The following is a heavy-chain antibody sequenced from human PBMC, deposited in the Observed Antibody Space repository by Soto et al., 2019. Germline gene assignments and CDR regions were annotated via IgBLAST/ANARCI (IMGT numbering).Heavy chain of an antibody. CDR2: INPSGGST. Sequence: ASVKVSCTASGYTFTIYYMHWVRQAPGQGLEWMGIINPSGGSTSYAQKLQGRVTMTTDTSTSTAYMELRSLRSDDTAVYYCARAPRSSWYAPWGQGTLVTVSS. J-gene: IGHJ5*02. D-gene: IGHD6-13*01. CDR1: GYTFTIYY. V-gene: IGHV1-46*01. CDR3: ARAPRSSWYAP.